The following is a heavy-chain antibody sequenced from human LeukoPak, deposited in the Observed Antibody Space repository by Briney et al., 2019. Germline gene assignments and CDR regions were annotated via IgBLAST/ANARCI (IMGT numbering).Heavy chain of an antibody. J-gene: IGHJ4*02. Sequence: AESLKIFCKGSGYSFTSYWIGWVRQLPGKGLEWMGIIYPGDSDTRYSPSFQGQVTISADKSISTAYLQWSSLKASDTAMYYCARINCSGGSCYSFDYWGQGTLVTVSS. D-gene: IGHD2-15*01. V-gene: IGHV5-51*01. CDR2: IYPGDSDT. CDR3: ARINCSGGSCYSFDY. CDR1: GYSFTSYW.